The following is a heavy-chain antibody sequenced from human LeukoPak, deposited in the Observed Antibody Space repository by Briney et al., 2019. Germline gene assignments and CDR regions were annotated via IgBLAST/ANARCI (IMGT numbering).Heavy chain of an antibody. D-gene: IGHD2-2*01. Sequence: GGSLRLSCAASGFTFSSYAMSWVRQAPGKGPEWVSAISGSGGSTYYADSVKGRFTISRDNSKNTLYLQMNSLRAEDTAVYYCAKEGYCSSTSCYDVLYYFDYWGQGTLVTVSS. CDR2: ISGSGGST. J-gene: IGHJ4*02. V-gene: IGHV3-23*01. CDR3: AKEGYCSSTSCYDVLYYFDY. CDR1: GFTFSSYA.